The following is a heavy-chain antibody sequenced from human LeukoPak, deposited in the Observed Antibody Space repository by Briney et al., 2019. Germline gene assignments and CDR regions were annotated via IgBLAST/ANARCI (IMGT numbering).Heavy chain of an antibody. D-gene: IGHD2-2*01. Sequence: ASVKVSCKASGYTFTSYYMHRVRQAPGQGLEWMGIINPSGGSTSYAQKFQGRVTMTRDTSTSTVYMELSSLRSEDTAVYYCARGYCSSTSCYEPPRYWGQGTLVTVSS. V-gene: IGHV1-46*01. J-gene: IGHJ4*02. CDR2: INPSGGST. CDR1: GYTFTSYY. CDR3: ARGYCSSTSCYEPPRY.